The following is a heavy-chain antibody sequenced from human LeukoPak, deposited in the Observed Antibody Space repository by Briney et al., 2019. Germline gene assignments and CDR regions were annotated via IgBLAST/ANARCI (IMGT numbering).Heavy chain of an antibody. J-gene: IGHJ6*02. CDR1: GGSFSGYY. CDR3: ARARITMVRGVYYYYYGMDV. Sequence: PSETLSLTCAVYGGSFSGYYWSWIRQPPGKGLEWIGEINHSGSTNYIPSLKSRVTISVDTSKNQFSLKLSSVTAADTAVYYCARARITMVRGVYYYYYGMDVWGQGTTVTVSS. D-gene: IGHD3-10*01. V-gene: IGHV4-34*01. CDR2: INHSGST.